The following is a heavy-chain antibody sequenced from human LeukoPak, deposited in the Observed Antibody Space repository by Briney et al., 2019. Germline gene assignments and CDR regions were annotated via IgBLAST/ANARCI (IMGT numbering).Heavy chain of an antibody. J-gene: IGHJ4*02. CDR2: ISGSGGST. V-gene: IGHV3-23*01. CDR3: AKAGPSYFDY. Sequence: GGSLRLSCAASGFTFTSYAMNWVRQAPGKGLEWVSAISGSGGSTYYADSVKGRFTISRDNSNNTLYLQLNSLRAEDTAVYYCAKAGPSYFDYWGQGTLVTVSS. CDR1: GFTFTSYA.